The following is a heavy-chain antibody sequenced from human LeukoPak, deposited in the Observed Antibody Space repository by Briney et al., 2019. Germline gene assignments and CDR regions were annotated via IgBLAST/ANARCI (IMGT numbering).Heavy chain of an antibody. CDR2: ITGYGAT. D-gene: IGHD6-13*01. CDR3: AKGAAAGKVDWFDP. V-gene: IGHV3-23*01. CDR1: GFTLSNFA. Sequence: GGSLRLSCAASGFTLSNFAMMRVRQAPGTGLQWVSTITGYGATFYADSVRGRFTIFRDTSMNTLFLQMNSLGAEDTAVYYCAKGAAAGKVDWFDPWGQGTLVTVSS. J-gene: IGHJ5*02.